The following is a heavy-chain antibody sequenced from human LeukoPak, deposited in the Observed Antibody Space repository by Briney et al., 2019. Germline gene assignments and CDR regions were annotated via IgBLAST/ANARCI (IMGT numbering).Heavy chain of an antibody. J-gene: IGHJ4*02. V-gene: IGHV3-33*01. CDR3: ARGGYSSSWNFDY. Sequence: GGSLRLSCAASGFTFSSYGMHWVRQAPGKGLEWVAVLWHDGSNEYYADSVKGRFTISSDNSKNTLYLQMDSLRGEDTAVYYCARGGYSSSWNFDYWGQGTLVTVSS. CDR1: GFTFSSYG. CDR2: LWHDGSNE. D-gene: IGHD6-13*01.